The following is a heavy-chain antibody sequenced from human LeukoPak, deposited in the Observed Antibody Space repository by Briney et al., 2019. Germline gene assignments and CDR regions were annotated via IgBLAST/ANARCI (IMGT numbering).Heavy chain of an antibody. CDR2: IYPGDSDT. D-gene: IGHD3-22*01. J-gene: IGHJ4*02. Sequence: GESLKISCKGPGYRFTHYWIGWVREMPGKGLELMGSIYPGDSDTRYSPSFQGQVTISADKSITTAYLHWSSLKASDTAIYYCARQGVYYSDSSAFYYWGQGTLVTVSS. CDR3: ARQGVYYSDSSAFYY. V-gene: IGHV5-51*01. CDR1: GYRFTHYW.